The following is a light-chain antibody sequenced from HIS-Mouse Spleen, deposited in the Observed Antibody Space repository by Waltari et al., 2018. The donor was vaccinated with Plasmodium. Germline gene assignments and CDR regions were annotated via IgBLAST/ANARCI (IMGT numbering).Light chain of an antibody. V-gene: IGKV3-15*01. CDR3: QQYNNWPPWT. CDR1: QSVSSN. J-gene: IGKJ1*01. Sequence: DIVMTQSPATLSVSPGERASPSYRASQSVSSNLAWYQQKPGQAPRLLIYGASTRATGIPARFSGSGSGTEFTLTISSMQSEDFAVYYCQQYNNWPPWTFGQGTKVEIK. CDR2: GAS.